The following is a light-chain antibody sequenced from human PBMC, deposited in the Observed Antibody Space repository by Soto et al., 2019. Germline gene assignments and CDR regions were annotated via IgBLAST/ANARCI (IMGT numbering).Light chain of an antibody. Sequence: EIVLTQSPGTLSLSPGGTATLSCRASQTVNSEYLAWFKQRPGQAPRLLIFATSRRATDIPDRFSGSGSGTDFTLAIRRLEPEDFAVYDCHQFGYSPRTFGQGTKVDIK. CDR3: HQFGYSPRT. CDR1: QTVNSEY. J-gene: IGKJ1*01. CDR2: ATS. V-gene: IGKV3-20*01.